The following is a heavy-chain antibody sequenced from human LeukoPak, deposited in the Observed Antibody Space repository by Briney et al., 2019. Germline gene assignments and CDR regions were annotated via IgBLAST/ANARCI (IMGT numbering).Heavy chain of an antibody. Sequence: SETLSLTCTVSGGSIISSSYYWGWIRQPPGKGLEWIGSIYYSGSTYYSPSLKSRVTISVDTSKNQFSLKLSSVTAADTAVYYCARRSSYCSSTSCSAWFDPWGQGNLVTVSS. D-gene: IGHD2-2*01. J-gene: IGHJ5*02. CDR3: ARRSSYCSSTSCSAWFDP. CDR2: IYYSGST. V-gene: IGHV4-39*01. CDR1: GGSIISSSYY.